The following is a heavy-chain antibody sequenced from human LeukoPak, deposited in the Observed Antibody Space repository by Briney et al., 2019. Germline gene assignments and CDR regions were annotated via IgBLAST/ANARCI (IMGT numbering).Heavy chain of an antibody. Sequence: GGSLRLSCAASGFTFSSYSMNWVRQAPGKGLEWVSSISSSSSYIYYADSVKGRFTISRDNAKNSLYLQMNSLRAEDTAVYYCVRDYENLTGSKTRFHYWGQGTLVTVSS. J-gene: IGHJ4*02. CDR1: GFTFSSYS. CDR3: VRDYENLTGSKTRFHY. D-gene: IGHD3-9*01. V-gene: IGHV3-21*01. CDR2: ISSSSSYI.